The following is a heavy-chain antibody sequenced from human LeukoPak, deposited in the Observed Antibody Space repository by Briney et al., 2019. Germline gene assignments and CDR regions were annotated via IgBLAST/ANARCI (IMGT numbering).Heavy chain of an antibody. CDR2: IRYDGSNK. CDR1: GFTFSSYG. CDR3: AKDLGFSSNDLGIDY. Sequence: PGGSLRLSCAASGFTFSSYGMHWVRQAPGKGLEWVAFIRYDGSNKYYADSVKGRFTISRDNSKNTLYLQMNSLRAEDTAVDYCAKDLGFSSNDLGIDYWGQGTLVTVSS. V-gene: IGHV3-30*02. J-gene: IGHJ4*02. D-gene: IGHD3-16*01.